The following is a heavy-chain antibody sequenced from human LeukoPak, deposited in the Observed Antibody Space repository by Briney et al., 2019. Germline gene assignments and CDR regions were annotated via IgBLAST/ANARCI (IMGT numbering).Heavy chain of an antibody. Sequence: GGSLRLSCAASGFTFSSYWMSWVRQAPGKGLEWVSSISSSSSYIYYADTVKGRFTISRDNAKNSLYLQMNSLRAEDTAVYYCARGYHSSGWRDAFDIWGQGTMVTVSS. D-gene: IGHD6-19*01. CDR3: ARGYHSSGWRDAFDI. V-gene: IGHV3-21*01. J-gene: IGHJ3*02. CDR2: ISSSSSYI. CDR1: GFTFSSYW.